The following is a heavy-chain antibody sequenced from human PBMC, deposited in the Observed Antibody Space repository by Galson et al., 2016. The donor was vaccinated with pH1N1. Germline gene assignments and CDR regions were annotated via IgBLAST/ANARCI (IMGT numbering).Heavy chain of an antibody. J-gene: IGHJ4*02. V-gene: IGHV3-23*01. CDR3: AKDLPTSWDFDS. CDR2: VNGAGGQT. D-gene: IGHD7-27*01. CDR1: GFTFTNYG. Sequence: SLRLSCAASGFTFTNYGMTWVRQAPGKGLEWVSNVNGAGGQTYYSDSVKGRFTISRDNPRNMLFLQMNSLTVEDTAVYYCAKDLPTSWDFDSWGRGTLVIVSS.